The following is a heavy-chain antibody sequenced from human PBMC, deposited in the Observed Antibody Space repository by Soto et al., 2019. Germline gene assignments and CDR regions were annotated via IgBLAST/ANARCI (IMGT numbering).Heavy chain of an antibody. Sequence: VQLVESGGGLIQAGGSLRLSCAVSGFTVSNNFMMWVRQAPGKGLEWVSLIYSGGSISYTDSVKGRFTISRDGSMNMLYLQMNSLTAEDTAVYYCARDGNGQRGSPHWGQGTLVTVSS. CDR3: ARDGNGQRGSPH. CDR2: IYSGGSI. CDR1: GFTVSNNF. V-gene: IGHV3-53*02. J-gene: IGHJ4*02. D-gene: IGHD3-16*01.